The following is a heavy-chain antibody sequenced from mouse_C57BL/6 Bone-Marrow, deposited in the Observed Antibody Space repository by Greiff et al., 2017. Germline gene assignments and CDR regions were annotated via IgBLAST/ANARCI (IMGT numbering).Heavy chain of an antibody. CDR2: IDPADSCT. CDR1: GYTFTSYW. V-gene: IGHV1-59*01. Sequence: QVQLQQPGPELVRPGTSVKMSCKASGYTFTSYWMNWVKQRPGQGLEWIGVIDPADSCTNYNEQFKGKATLTVDTSSSTAYMHLRSLTSEDSAVYYCARPYVSGIWWYFEVWGTGTTVTVSS. J-gene: IGHJ1*03. CDR3: ARPYVSGIWWYFEV. D-gene: IGHD1-1*01.